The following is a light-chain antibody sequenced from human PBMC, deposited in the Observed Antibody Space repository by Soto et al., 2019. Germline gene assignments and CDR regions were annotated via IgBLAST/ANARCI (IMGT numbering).Light chain of an antibody. CDR1: SSNIGSNT. Sequence: QPVLTQPPSASGTPGQRVTLSCSGSSSNIGSNTVNWYQKLPGTAPKLLIYNNNQRPSGIPDRFSGSKSGTSASLAISGLQSEDEADYYCAAWDDSLNGVVFGGGTKLTVL. J-gene: IGLJ3*02. CDR3: AAWDDSLNGVV. CDR2: NNN. V-gene: IGLV1-44*01.